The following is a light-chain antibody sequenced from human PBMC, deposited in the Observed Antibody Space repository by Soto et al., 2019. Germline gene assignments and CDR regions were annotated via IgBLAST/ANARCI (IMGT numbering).Light chain of an antibody. V-gene: IGKV1-5*03. CDR2: KAS. Sequence: DIQMTQSPSTLSASVGDRVTITCLASQTIDSWLAWYQQRPGKPPNLLIYKASTLASGVPSRFSGSGSGTEFTLTINSLQPDDFATYYCQQYHIYSGTLDQGTKVDIK. CDR3: QQYHIYSGT. J-gene: IGKJ1*01. CDR1: QTIDSW.